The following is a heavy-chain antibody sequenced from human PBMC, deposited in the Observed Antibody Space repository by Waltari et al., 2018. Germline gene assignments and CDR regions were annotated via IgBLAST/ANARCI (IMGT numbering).Heavy chain of an antibody. CDR2: IHPNSGGT. Sequence: QVQLVQSGAEVKKPGASVRVSCKASGYTFTGYYMHWVGPAPGQGLEWMGWIHPNSGGTNYAQKFQGRVTMTRDTSINTAYMEVSSLRSDDSAVYYCARDPLKTAATDDVLDIWGQGTMVTVSA. CDR3: ARDPLKTAATDDVLDI. CDR1: GYTFTGYY. V-gene: IGHV1-2*02. J-gene: IGHJ3*02. D-gene: IGHD5-18*01.